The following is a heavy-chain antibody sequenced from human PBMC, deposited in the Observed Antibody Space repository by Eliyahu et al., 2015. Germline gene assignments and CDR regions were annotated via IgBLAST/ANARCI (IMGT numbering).Heavy chain of an antibody. V-gene: IGHV2-5*02. D-gene: IGHD5-18*01. CDR1: GFSLTNNGVG. J-gene: IGHJ3*02. Sequence: QITLKESGPTLVKPTQTLTLTCTLSGFSLTNNGVGVGWIRQPPGKALEWLALIYWDDTRRVISSLKNRLTITKDTSNNHVVLTMTNVDPVDTATYYCAHTLPVLWLVAFDIWGQGTMVTVSS. CDR2: IYWDDTR. CDR3: AHTLPVLWLVAFDI.